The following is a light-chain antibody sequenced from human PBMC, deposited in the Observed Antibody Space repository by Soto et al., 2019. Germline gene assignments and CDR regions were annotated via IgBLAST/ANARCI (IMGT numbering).Light chain of an antibody. Sequence: HSALTQPRSVSGSPGQSVTISCTGTSRDVGAYNYVSWNQQHPGKVPKLLIYDVTRRPSGVPDRFSGSKSGNTASLTISGLQAEDEADYYCCSYAGSYTWVFGGGTKLTVL. V-gene: IGLV2-11*01. CDR1: SRDVGAYNY. J-gene: IGLJ3*02. CDR2: DVT. CDR3: CSYAGSYTWV.